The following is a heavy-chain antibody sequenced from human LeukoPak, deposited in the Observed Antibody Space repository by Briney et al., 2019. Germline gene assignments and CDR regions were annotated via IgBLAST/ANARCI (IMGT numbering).Heavy chain of an antibody. CDR3: VVTLGATAPDAFDI. D-gene: IGHD1-26*01. V-gene: IGHV1-2*04. CDR2: INPNSGGT. J-gene: IGHJ3*02. CDR1: GYTFTSYH. Sequence: ASVKVSCKASGYTFTSYHMHWVRQAPGQRLEWMGWINPNSGGTNYAQKFQGWVTMTRDTSISTAYMELSRLRSDDTAVYYCVVTLGATAPDAFDIWGQGTMVPVSS.